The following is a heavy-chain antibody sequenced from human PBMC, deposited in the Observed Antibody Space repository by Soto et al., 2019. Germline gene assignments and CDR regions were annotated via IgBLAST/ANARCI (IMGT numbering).Heavy chain of an antibody. Sequence: SLGLSCAASGFTFSSYSMNWVRQAPGKGLEWVSYISSSGTKYYADSVKGRFTISRDNAKNSLYLQMNSLRDEDTAVYYCARVGYGPPFDYWGQGTLVTVSS. CDR2: ISSSGTK. V-gene: IGHV3-48*02. CDR1: GFTFSSYS. J-gene: IGHJ4*02. CDR3: ARVGYGPPFDY. D-gene: IGHD5-12*01.